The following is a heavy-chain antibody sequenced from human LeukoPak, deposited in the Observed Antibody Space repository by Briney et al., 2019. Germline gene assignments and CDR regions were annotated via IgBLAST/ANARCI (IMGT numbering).Heavy chain of an antibody. CDR3: AKADSSGYYDAFDI. CDR1: GFTFDDYA. CDR2: ISWNSGSI. D-gene: IGHD3-22*01. Sequence: GGSLRLSCSASGFTFDDYAMHWVRQAPGKGLEWVSGISWNSGSIGYADSVKGRFTISRDNAKNSLYLQMNSLRAEDTALYYCAKADSSGYYDAFDIWGQGTMVTVSS. J-gene: IGHJ3*02. V-gene: IGHV3-9*01.